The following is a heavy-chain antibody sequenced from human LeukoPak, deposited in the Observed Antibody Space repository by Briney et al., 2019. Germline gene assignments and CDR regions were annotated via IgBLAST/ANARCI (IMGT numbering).Heavy chain of an antibody. D-gene: IGHD6-13*01. CDR2: ISYDGSNK. V-gene: IGHV3-30-3*01. Sequence: PGRSLRLSCAASGFTFSSYAMHWVRQAPGKGLEWVAVISYDGSNKYYADSVKGRFTISRDNSKNTLYLQMNSLRAEDTAVYYCARGNTAAGTLDYWGQGTLVTVSS. J-gene: IGHJ4*02. CDR3: ARGNTAAGTLDY. CDR1: GFTFSSYA.